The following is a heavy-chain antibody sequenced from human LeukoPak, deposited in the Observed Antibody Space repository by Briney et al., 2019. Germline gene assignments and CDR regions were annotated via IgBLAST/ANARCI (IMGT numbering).Heavy chain of an antibody. D-gene: IGHD5-24*01. CDR2: IRPKVHGGTA. V-gene: IGHV3-49*03. J-gene: IGHJ4*02. Sequence: TGGSLRLSCTASGFSFGDETMSWFRQAPGKGLEWVGFIRPKVHGGTAEYAASVKGRFTISRDDSKSIAYLQMNSLKTEDTAMYYCTREPKGRWLQFDYWGQGTLVTVSS. CDR1: GFSFGDET. CDR3: TREPKGRWLQFDY.